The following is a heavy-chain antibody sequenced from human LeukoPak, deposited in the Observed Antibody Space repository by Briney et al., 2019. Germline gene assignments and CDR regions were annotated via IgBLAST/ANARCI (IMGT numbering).Heavy chain of an antibody. CDR2: IYYSGST. CDR3: ARRMGEYCSSTSCSYYFDY. J-gene: IGHJ4*02. D-gene: IGHD2-2*01. Sequence: PSETLSLTCTVSGGSISSYYWSWIRQPPGKGLEWIGYIYYSGSTNYNPSLKSRVTISVDTSKNHFSLKLNSVTAADTAVYYCARRMGEYCSSTSCSYYFDYWGQGALVTVSS. CDR1: GGSISSYY. V-gene: IGHV4-59*08.